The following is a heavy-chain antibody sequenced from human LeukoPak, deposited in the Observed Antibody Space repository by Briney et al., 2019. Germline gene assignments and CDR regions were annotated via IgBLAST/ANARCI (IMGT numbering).Heavy chain of an antibody. D-gene: IGHD3-16*01. Sequence: GGSLRLSCAASGFTFSSYWMHWVRQAPGKGLVWVTRINSDGSSTSYADSVKGRFTISRDNAKNTLYLQMNSLRAEDTAVYYCARGGSRLRRPYGMDVWGQGTTVTVSS. CDR1: GFTFSSYW. J-gene: IGHJ6*02. CDR2: INSDGSST. CDR3: ARGGSRLRRPYGMDV. V-gene: IGHV3-74*01.